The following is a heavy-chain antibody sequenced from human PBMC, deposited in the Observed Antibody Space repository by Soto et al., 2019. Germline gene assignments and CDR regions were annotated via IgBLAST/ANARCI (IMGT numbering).Heavy chain of an antibody. D-gene: IGHD4-17*01. J-gene: IGHJ4*02. V-gene: IGHV4-39*07. Sequence: PSETLSLTCTVSGGSISTSSYYWGWIRQPPGKGLEWIGSLYYSGSTYYNSSLKSRVTISVDRSKNQFSLKLSAVTAADTAVFYCASGLVTTLHYWGQGTLVTVSS. CDR3: ASGLVTTLHY. CDR1: GGSISTSSYY. CDR2: LYYSGST.